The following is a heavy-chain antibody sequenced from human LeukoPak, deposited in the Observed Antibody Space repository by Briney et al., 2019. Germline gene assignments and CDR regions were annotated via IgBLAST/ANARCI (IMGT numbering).Heavy chain of an antibody. V-gene: IGHV4-34*01. CDR3: ARVTTVTHNWFDP. CDR2: INHSGST. Sequence: SQTLSLTCAVYGGSFSGYYWSWIRQPPGKGLEWIGEINHSGSTNYNPSLKSRVTISVDTSKNQFSLKLSSVTAADTAVYYCARVTTVTHNWFDPWGQGTLVTVSS. D-gene: IGHD4-17*01. J-gene: IGHJ5*02. CDR1: GGSFSGYY.